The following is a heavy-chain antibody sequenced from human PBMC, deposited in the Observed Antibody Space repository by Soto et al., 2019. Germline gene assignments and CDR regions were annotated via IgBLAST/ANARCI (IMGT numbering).Heavy chain of an antibody. Sequence: PSQTLSLTCVISGDSVSSNSAAWHWIRQSPSRGLEWLGRTYYRSNWYTDYAVSVKSRITINPDTSQNQFSLQLDSVTPEDTAVYFCARAITKVVDYWGQGTLVTVPQ. D-gene: IGHD1-20*01. V-gene: IGHV6-1*01. CDR1: GDSVSSNSAA. CDR3: ARAITKVVDY. CDR2: TYYRSNWYT. J-gene: IGHJ4*02.